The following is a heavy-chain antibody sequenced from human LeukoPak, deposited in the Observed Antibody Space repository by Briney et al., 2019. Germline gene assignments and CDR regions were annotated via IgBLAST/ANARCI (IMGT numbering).Heavy chain of an antibody. J-gene: IGHJ6*04. CDR3: AELGITMIGGV. CDR1: GVTFSNRW. CDR2: IKQDGSEK. D-gene: IGHD3-10*02. Sequence: GGSLRLSCAASGVTFSNRWMSWVRQAPGKGLEWVANIKQDGSEKYYVDSLMGRFTISRDNAKNSLYLQMNSLRAEDTAVYYCAELGITMIGGVWGKGTTVTISS. V-gene: IGHV3-7*01.